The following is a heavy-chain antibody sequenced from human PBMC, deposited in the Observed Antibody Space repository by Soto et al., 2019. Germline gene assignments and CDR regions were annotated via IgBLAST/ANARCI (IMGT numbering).Heavy chain of an antibody. V-gene: IGHV4-31*03. CDR3: ANLLGYCSGGSCYDWRFDY. CDR2: IYYSGST. CDR1: GASISSGGYH. D-gene: IGHD2-15*01. Sequence: QVQLQESGPGLVKPSQTLSLTCTVSGASISSGGYHWSWIRQHPGKGLEWIGHIYYSGSTYYNPSLKRRVTISVDKSTNQYSLKLSSVTAADTAVYYCANLLGYCSGGSCYDWRFDYWGQGTLVTVSS. J-gene: IGHJ4*02.